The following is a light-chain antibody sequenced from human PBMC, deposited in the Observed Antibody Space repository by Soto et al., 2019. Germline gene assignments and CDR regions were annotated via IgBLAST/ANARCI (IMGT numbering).Light chain of an antibody. Sequence: ETVLTQSPVTLSLSPGERASLSCRASQSVGSYLAWYHQKPGQAPRLLIYDESSRAPGVPARFSGSGSGTDFTLTISSLEPEDFAVYYCQQRSNRLPITFGQGTRLDIK. CDR1: QSVGSY. CDR2: DES. CDR3: QQRSNRLPIT. V-gene: IGKV3-11*01. J-gene: IGKJ5*01.